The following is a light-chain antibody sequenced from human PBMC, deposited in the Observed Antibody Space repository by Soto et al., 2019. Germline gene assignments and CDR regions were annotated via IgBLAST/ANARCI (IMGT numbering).Light chain of an antibody. CDR2: RTT. J-gene: IGLJ2*01. V-gene: IGLV1-47*01. Sequence: QSVVTQPPSASGTPGQRVTISCSGSSSNIGNNFVYWYQHLPGTAPKLLIYRTTQRPSGVPDRFSGSKSGTSASLAISGLRSEDEADYFCAAWDDSLSVVVFGGGTKVTVL. CDR1: SSNIGNNF. CDR3: AAWDDSLSVVV.